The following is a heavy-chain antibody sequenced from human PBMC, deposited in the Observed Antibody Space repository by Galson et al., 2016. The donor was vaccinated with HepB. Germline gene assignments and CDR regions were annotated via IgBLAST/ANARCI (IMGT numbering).Heavy chain of an antibody. V-gene: IGHV3-73*01. Sequence: SLRLSCAASGFTFSNYWMHWVRQASGKGLEWVGRIRSKANSYATAYIASVKGRFTISRDDSKNTAYLQMNSLKTEDTAVYYCIRHHTVTTLGSWGQGTLVTVSS. CDR1: GFTFSNYW. D-gene: IGHD4-17*01. CDR3: IRHHTVTTLGS. CDR2: IRSKANSYAT. J-gene: IGHJ5*02.